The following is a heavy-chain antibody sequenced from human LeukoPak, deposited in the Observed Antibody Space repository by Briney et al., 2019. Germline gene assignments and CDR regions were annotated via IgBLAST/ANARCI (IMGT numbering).Heavy chain of an antibody. CDR2: IASSSSTI. J-gene: IGHJ4*02. CDR1: GFTFSTYS. V-gene: IGHV3-48*04. Sequence: PGGSLRLSCAASGFTFSTYSMNWVRQAPGKGLEWVSYIASSSSTIYYADSVKGRFTISRDNAKKSLYLQMNSLRAEDTAVYYCARGREYWGQGTLVTVSS. CDR3: ARGREY.